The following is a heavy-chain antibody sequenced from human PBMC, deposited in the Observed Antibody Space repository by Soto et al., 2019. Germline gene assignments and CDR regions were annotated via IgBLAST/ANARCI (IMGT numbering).Heavy chain of an antibody. CDR3: ARDVDADFRTDFDY. V-gene: IGHV3-11*01. CDR2: ISENGEII. D-gene: IGHD4-17*01. Sequence: GGSLRLSCAASGFTFSDYYIHWIRRAPGKGLEWISYISENGEIIQYAASARGRFTISRDNAENSVYLEMDSLRAEDTALYYCARDVDADFRTDFDYWGRGTLVTVSS. CDR1: GFTFSDYY. J-gene: IGHJ4*02.